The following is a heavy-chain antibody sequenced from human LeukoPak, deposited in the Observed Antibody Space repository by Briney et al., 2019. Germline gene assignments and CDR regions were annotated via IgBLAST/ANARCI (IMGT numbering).Heavy chain of an antibody. CDR1: GFTFSSYS. D-gene: IGHD3-16*01. V-gene: IGHV3-66*01. Sequence: GGSLRLSCAASGFTFSSYSMNWVRQAPGKGLEWVSVIYSGGGTYYADSVKGRFTISRDNSKNTVYLQMNSLRVEDTAVYYCARSRGTFLPRDYWGQGTLVTVSS. CDR2: IYSGGGT. J-gene: IGHJ4*02. CDR3: ARSRGTFLPRDY.